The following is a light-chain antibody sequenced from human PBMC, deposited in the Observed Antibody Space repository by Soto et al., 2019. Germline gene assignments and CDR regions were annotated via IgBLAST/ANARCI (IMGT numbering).Light chain of an antibody. CDR1: QSVSSN. V-gene: IGKV3-15*01. Sequence: EIVMTQSPAILSVSPGERATLSCRASQSVSSNLAWYQQKPGQAPSLLIYGASTRATGIPARFSGGGSGTEFTLTISSLQSEDFAVYYCQQYNNWPPYTFGQGTKLEIK. CDR3: QQYNNWPPYT. CDR2: GAS. J-gene: IGKJ2*01.